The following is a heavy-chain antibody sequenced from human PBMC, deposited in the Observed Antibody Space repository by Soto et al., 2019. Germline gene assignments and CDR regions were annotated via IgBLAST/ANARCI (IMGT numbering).Heavy chain of an antibody. CDR2: VKTKADGGTT. CDR1: GFTFSDAW. J-gene: IGHJ5*02. Sequence: EVQLVESGGGLVKPGGSLRLSCAASGFTFSDAWMNWVRQAPGKGLEWVGHVKTKADGGTTDYAAFVNGRSTISRDDSRNTFFLHRTNLKPETTSIYYCTPPGPSWDKATMVTVPS. V-gene: IGHV3-15*07. CDR3: TPPGPS.